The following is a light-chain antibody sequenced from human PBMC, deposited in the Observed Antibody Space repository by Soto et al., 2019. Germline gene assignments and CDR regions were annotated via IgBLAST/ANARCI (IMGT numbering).Light chain of an antibody. CDR2: GAS. Sequence: EIVLTQSPGTLSLSPGERATLSCRASQSVTGSYLAWYQQKPGQAPRFLIHGASSRATGIPDRFSGSGSGTDFTLTISSLQPEDFAIYYCQQSNIFPLTFGGGTRVEIK. V-gene: IGKV3-20*01. CDR1: QSVTGSY. J-gene: IGKJ4*01. CDR3: QQSNIFPLT.